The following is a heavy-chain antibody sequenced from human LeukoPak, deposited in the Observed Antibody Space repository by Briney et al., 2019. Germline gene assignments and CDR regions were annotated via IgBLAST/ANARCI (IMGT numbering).Heavy chain of an antibody. Sequence: PGGSLRLSCAASGFTVSSNYMSWVRQAPGKGLEWVSVIYSGGSTYYADSVKGRFTISRDNSKNTLYLQMNSLRAEDTAVYYCARCSYGYACTFDIWGQGTMVTVSS. CDR2: IYSGGST. J-gene: IGHJ3*02. CDR1: GFTVSSNY. D-gene: IGHD5-18*01. CDR3: ARCSYGYACTFDI. V-gene: IGHV3-53*01.